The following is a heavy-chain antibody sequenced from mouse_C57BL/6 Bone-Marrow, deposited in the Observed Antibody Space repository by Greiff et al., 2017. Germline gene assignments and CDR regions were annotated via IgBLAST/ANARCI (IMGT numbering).Heavy chain of an antibody. Sequence: EVQLQQSGAELVRPGASVKLSCTASGFNINDDYMHWVKQRPEQGLEWIGWIDPENGDTEYASKFQGKATITADTSSNTAYLQLSSLTSEDTAVYYCASMYYLDYWGQGTTLTVSS. V-gene: IGHV14-4*01. CDR1: GFNINDDY. CDR2: IDPENGDT. CDR3: ASMYYLDY. D-gene: IGHD2-3*01. J-gene: IGHJ2*01.